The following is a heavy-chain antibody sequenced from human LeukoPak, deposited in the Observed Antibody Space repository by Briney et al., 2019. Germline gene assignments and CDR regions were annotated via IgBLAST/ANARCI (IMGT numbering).Heavy chain of an antibody. V-gene: IGHV3-23*01. Sequence: PGGSLRLSCAASGFTFSNYAMSWVRQAPGKGLEWVSSFSGSGSSTYYADSVKGRFTISRDNSKNPLYLQMNSLRAEDTAVYYCAKFFVVVTATYGGGLDYWGQGTLVTVSS. D-gene: IGHD2-21*02. J-gene: IGHJ4*02. CDR1: GFTFSNYA. CDR3: AKFFVVVTATYGGGLDY. CDR2: FSGSGSST.